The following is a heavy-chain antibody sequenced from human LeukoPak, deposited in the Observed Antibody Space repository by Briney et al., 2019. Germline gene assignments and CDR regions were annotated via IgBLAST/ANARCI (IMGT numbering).Heavy chain of an antibody. V-gene: IGHV1-18*01. D-gene: IGHD3-22*01. CDR1: GYTFTSYG. CDR2: ISAYNGNT. J-gene: IGHJ4*02. Sequence: ASVKVSCKASGYTFTSYGISWVRQASGQGLEWMGWISAYNGNTNYAQKLQGRVTMTTDTSTSTAYMELRSLRSDDTAVYYCARGGGAWYYDSSGLDYWGQGTLVTVSS. CDR3: ARGGGAWYYDSSGLDY.